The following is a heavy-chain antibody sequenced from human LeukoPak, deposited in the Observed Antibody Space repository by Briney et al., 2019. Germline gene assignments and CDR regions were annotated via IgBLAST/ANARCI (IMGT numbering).Heavy chain of an antibody. CDR2: FDPEDGET. D-gene: IGHD2-21*02. Sequence: ASVKVSCTVSGYTLTELSMHWVRQAPGKGLEWMGGFDPEDGETIYAQKFQGRVTMTEDTSTDTAYMELSSLRSEDTAVYYCATLVVVTAPFAEYFQHWGQGTLVTVSS. CDR3: ATLVVVTAPFAEYFQH. J-gene: IGHJ1*01. CDR1: GYTLTELS. V-gene: IGHV1-24*01.